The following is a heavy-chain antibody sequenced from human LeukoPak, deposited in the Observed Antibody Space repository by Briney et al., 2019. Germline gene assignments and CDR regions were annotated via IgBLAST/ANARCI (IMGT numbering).Heavy chain of an antibody. V-gene: IGHV1-8*01. J-gene: IGHJ5*02. CDR2: MNPNSGNT. D-gene: IGHD4-17*01. CDR3: AREVDGDVWFDP. Sequence: ASVKVSCKASGYTFTSYDINWVRQATGQGLEWMGWMNPNSGNTGYAQKFQGRVTMTRNTSISTAYMELSGLRSEDTAVYYCAREVDGDVWFDPWGQGTLVTVSS. CDR1: GYTFTSYD.